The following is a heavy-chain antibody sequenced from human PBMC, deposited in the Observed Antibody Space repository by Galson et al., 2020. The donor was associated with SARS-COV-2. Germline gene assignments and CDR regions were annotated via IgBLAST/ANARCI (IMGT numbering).Heavy chain of an antibody. CDR1: GGSISSYY. J-gene: IGHJ4*02. CDR3: ARLRRRVDYYDSSGYYRFDY. Sequence: SETLSLTCTVSGGSISSYYWSWIRQPPGKGLEWIGYIYYSGSTNYNPSLKSRVTISVDTSKNQFSLKLSSVTAADTAVYYCARLRRRVDYYDSSGYYRFDYWGQGTLVTVSS. V-gene: IGHV4-59*08. CDR2: IYYSGST. D-gene: IGHD3-22*01.